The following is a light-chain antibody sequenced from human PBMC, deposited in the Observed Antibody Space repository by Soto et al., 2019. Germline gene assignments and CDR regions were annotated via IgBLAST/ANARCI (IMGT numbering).Light chain of an antibody. CDR2: DAS. Sequence: IVLTQTPGTLSWFPMKRSTVSNWASQGVSSYLAWYQQKPGQAPRLLIYDASNRATGIPARFSGSGSGTDFTLTISSIEPEDFAVYYYEQRRGTFGGGSNVDIK. CDR3: EQRRGT. V-gene: IGKV3-11*01. CDR1: QGVSSY. J-gene: IGKJ3*01.